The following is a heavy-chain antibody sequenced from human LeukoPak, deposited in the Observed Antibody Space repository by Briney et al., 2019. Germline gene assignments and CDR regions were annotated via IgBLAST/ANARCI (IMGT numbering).Heavy chain of an antibody. CDR2: ISNDGSNK. Sequence: GGSLRLSCATSGFTFSNYGIHWVRQAPGKGLEWVAVISNDGSNKNYADSVKGRFTISRDNSKNTLYLQMNSLRAEDTAVYYCARVATMVRGVIINHYYGMDVWGQGTTVTVSS. D-gene: IGHD3-10*01. V-gene: IGHV3-30*19. J-gene: IGHJ6*02. CDR3: ARVATMVRGVIINHYYGMDV. CDR1: GFTFSNYG.